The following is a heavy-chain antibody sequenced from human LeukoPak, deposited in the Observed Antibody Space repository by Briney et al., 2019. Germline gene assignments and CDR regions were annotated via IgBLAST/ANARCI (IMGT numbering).Heavy chain of an antibody. CDR1: GYTFTGYY. CDR2: INPNNGGT. Sequence: ASVKVSCKASGYTFTGYYIHWVRQAPGQGLEWMGRINPNNGGTNYAQKFQGRVTMTRDTSISTAYMDLSGLRSDDTAVYYCARDLRIARDYYYMDVWGKGTTVTVSS. CDR3: ARDLRIARDYYYMDV. J-gene: IGHJ6*03. D-gene: IGHD6-13*01. V-gene: IGHV1-2*06.